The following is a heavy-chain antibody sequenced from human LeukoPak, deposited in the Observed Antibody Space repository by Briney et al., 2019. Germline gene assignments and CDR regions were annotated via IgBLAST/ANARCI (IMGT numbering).Heavy chain of an antibody. CDR3: ARGSEAVAGSEDY. V-gene: IGHV3-20*04. CDR2: INWNGGST. Sequence: SGGSLRLSCAASGFTFDDYGMSWVRHAPGKGLEWVSGINWNGGSTGYADSVKGRFTISRDNAKNSLYLQMNSLRAEDTALYYCARGSEAVAGSEDYWGQGTLVTVSS. D-gene: IGHD6-19*01. CDR1: GFTFDDYG. J-gene: IGHJ4*02.